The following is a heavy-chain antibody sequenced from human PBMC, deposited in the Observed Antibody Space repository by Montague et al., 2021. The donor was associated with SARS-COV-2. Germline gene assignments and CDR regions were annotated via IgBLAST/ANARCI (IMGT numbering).Heavy chain of an antibody. CDR3: ASSYYYGSGTYVYNYYMDV. CDR1: GGSVSSSPYY. V-gene: IGHV4-39*01. Sequence: SETLSLTCTVSGGSVSSSPYYWGWIRQPPGRGLEWVGSISYSGRTYFSPSLKSRFTISVDSSENQFSLRLSFVTAADTAVYYCASSYYYGSGTYVYNYYMDVWGKGTTVTVSS. CDR2: ISYSGRT. J-gene: IGHJ6*03. D-gene: IGHD3-10*01.